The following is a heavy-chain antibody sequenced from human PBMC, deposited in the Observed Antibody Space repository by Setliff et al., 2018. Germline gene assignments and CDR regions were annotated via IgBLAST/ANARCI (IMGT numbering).Heavy chain of an antibody. CDR1: GGSISSSSYY. J-gene: IGHJ5*02. CDR3: ARVVPLGGTDR. Sequence: SETLSLTCTVSGGSISSSSYYWGWIRQPPGKGLEWIGTIYYTGNTYYNPSLKSRVTISVDMSKNQFSLNLSSVTAADTAIYYCARVVPLGGTDRWGQGTLVTVSS. CDR2: IYYTGNT. V-gene: IGHV4-39*07. D-gene: IGHD1-1*01.